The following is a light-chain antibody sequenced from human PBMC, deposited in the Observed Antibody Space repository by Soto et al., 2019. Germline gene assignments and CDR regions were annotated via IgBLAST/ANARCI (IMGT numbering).Light chain of an antibody. CDR3: LPQNNWTV. CDR2: AAS. V-gene: IGKV3-15*01. J-gene: IGKJ1*01. CDR1: QSVSSN. Sequence: GTRCLWRWGRATLSFRASQSVSSNLAWYQQKPGQAPRLLIYAASTRATGIPARFSGSGSGTEFTLPFSSQESEDFAVYNSLPQNNWTVFGEG.